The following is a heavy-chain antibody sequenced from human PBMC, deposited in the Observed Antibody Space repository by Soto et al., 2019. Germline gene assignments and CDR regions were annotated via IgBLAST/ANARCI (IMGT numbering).Heavy chain of an antibody. CDR1: GFSLSTSGVG. CDR3: AYRQEYRDSWNSGWFDP. CDR2: IYWDDDK. J-gene: IGHJ5*02. Sequence: QITLKESGPTLVKPTQTLTLTCTFSGFSLSTSGVGVGWIRQPPGKALEWLALIYWDDDKRYSPSLKSRLTISKDISKNQVVLTMTNMDPVDTATYYCAYRQEYRDSWNSGWFDPRGQGTLVTVSS. D-gene: IGHD6-6*01. V-gene: IGHV2-5*02.